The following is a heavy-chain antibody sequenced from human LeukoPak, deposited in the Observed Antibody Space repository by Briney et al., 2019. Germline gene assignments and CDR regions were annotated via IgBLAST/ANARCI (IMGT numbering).Heavy chain of an antibody. Sequence: PSETLSLTCSVSGGSMSSSSHYWGWIRQPPGKGLEWIGTIYYSGSTHYNPSLNSRVSISVDTSKNQFSLKLSSVTAADTAVYYCARHRAAGTFWSFYWYFDLWGRGTLVTVSS. V-gene: IGHV4-39*01. CDR1: GGSMSSSSHY. J-gene: IGHJ2*01. CDR2: IYYSGST. D-gene: IGHD6-13*01. CDR3: ARHRAAGTFWSFYWYFDL.